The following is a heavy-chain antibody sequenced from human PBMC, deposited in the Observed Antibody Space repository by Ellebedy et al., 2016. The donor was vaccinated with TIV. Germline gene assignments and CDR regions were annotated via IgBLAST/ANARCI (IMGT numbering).Heavy chain of an antibody. J-gene: IGHJ4*02. Sequence: GESLKISCEASGFIFSNYGMHWVRQAPGKGLEWVAFIWYDGGNKYYADSVKGRFTISSDNSKNTLYLQMNNVGAEDTAVFYCARNRHVERGDCLDYWGQGTLVTVSS. CDR2: IWYDGGNK. CDR1: GFIFSNYG. V-gene: IGHV3-33*01. CDR3: ARNRHVERGDCLDY. D-gene: IGHD2-21*02.